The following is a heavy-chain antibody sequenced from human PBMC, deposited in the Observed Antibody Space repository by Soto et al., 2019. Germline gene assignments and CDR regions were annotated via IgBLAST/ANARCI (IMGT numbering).Heavy chain of an antibody. V-gene: IGHV3-30*18. Sequence: GGSLRLSCSASGFTYSSCAMHWVRQVPGKGLEWLAVVSHDGTLYPYADSVKGRFTISRDNSRKMLYLQMNSLRHDDTAVYYCVKDRSDTWSFDYWGQGTLVTVSS. CDR3: VKDRSDTWSFDY. CDR2: VSHDGTLY. CDR1: GFTYSSCA. J-gene: IGHJ4*02. D-gene: IGHD2-8*02.